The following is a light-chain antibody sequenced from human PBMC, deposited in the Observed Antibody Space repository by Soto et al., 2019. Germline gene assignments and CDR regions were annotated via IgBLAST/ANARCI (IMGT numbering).Light chain of an antibody. CDR2: SAS. CDR3: QQSYSSLLLT. CDR1: ESVRFS. J-gene: IGKJ3*01. V-gene: IGKV1-39*01. Sequence: DIQMTQSPSSLSASVGDRVTITCRASESVRFSLNWYQQKPGKAPKLLIYSASNLQSGVPSRFSGSGSGTDFTLTISSLQPEDFATYYCQQSYSSLLLTFGPGTKVDIK.